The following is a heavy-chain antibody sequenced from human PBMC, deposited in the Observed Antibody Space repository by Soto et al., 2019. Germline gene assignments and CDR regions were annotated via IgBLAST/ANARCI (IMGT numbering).Heavy chain of an antibody. V-gene: IGHV1-69*01. D-gene: IGHD2-2*01. CDR2: IIPIFGTA. CDR1: GGTFSSYA. J-gene: IGHJ6*02. CDR3: ARDIIVVVPAATYYYGMDV. Sequence: QVQLVQSGAEVKKPGSSVKVSCKASGGTFSSYAISWVRQAPGQGLEWMGGIIPIFGTANYAQKFQGRVTITADESTSTAYMELSSRRSEDTAVYYCARDIIVVVPAATYYYGMDVWGQGTTVTVSS.